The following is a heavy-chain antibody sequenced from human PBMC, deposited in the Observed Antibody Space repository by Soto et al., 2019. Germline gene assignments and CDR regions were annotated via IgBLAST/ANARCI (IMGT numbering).Heavy chain of an antibody. CDR1: GVTCSSYA. J-gene: IGHJ4*02. Sequence: PGRSLRLSWAASGVTCSSYARSWVRQAPGKGLEWVSAISGSGGSTYYADSVKGWFTISRDNSKNTLYLQMNSLRAEDTAVYYCEKISGMPTVVPGLSDWGKGTLVTVSS. D-gene: IGHD4-17*01. V-gene: IGHV3-23*01. CDR3: EKISGMPTVVPGLSD. CDR2: ISGSGGST.